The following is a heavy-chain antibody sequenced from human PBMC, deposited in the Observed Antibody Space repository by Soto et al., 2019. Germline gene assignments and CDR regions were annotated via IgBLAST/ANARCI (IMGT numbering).Heavy chain of an antibody. D-gene: IGHD1-1*01. CDR2: LYDVDGS. CDR3: ATWHEREHAYDV. V-gene: IGHV3-53*01. CDR1: GLTISGKKY. Sequence: GSLRLSCAAFGLTISGKKYVAWVRQAPGKGLEWVSALYDVDGSFYADSVKGRFTTSSDSSKTTVYLQMNDLRPDDTAVYYCATWHEREHAYDVWGQGTTVTVSS. J-gene: IGHJ3*01.